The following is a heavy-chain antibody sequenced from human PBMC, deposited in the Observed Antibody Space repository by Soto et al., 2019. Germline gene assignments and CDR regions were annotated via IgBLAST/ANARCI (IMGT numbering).Heavy chain of an antibody. Sequence: QVQLQESGPGLVKPSQTLSLTCTVSGGSISSGDYYWSWIRQPPGKGLEWIGYIYYSGSTYYNPSLKSRVTISVDTSKNQFSLKLSSVTAADTAVYYRARVGDSGYSGSNWFDPWGQGTLVTVSS. D-gene: IGHD3-22*01. CDR1: GGSISSGDYY. J-gene: IGHJ5*02. V-gene: IGHV4-30-4*01. CDR2: IYYSGST. CDR3: ARVGDSGYSGSNWFDP.